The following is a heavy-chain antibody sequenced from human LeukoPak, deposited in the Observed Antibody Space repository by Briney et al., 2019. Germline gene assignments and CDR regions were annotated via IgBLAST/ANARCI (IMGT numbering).Heavy chain of an antibody. Sequence: ASVKVSCKASGYAFTSYGISWVRQAPGQGLEWMGWISAYNGNTNYAQKLQGRVTMTTDTSTSTAYMELRSLRSDDTAVYYCARDAVIPRGPSNYYGMDVWGQGTTVTVSS. CDR2: ISAYNGNT. J-gene: IGHJ6*02. CDR3: ARDAVIPRGPSNYYGMDV. V-gene: IGHV1-18*01. D-gene: IGHD2-21*01. CDR1: GYAFTSYG.